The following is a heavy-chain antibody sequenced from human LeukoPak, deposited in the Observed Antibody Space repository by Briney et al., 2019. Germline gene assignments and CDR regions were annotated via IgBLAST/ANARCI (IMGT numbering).Heavy chain of an antibody. V-gene: IGHV3-49*03. CDR1: GFTFSSYA. Sequence: AGGSLRLSCAASGFTFSSYAMSWFRQAPGKGLEWVGFIRSKAYGGTTEYAASVKGRFTISRDDSKSIAYLQMNSLKTEDTAVYYCTRDPTSIAARKGWFDPWGQGTLVTVSS. D-gene: IGHD6-6*01. CDR2: IRSKAYGGTT. CDR3: TRDPTSIAARKGWFDP. J-gene: IGHJ5*02.